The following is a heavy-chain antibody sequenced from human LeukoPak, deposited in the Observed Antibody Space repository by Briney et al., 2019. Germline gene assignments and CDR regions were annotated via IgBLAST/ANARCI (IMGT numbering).Heavy chain of an antibody. V-gene: IGHV3-23*01. Sequence: GGSLRLSCAASGFTFSSYAMSWVRQAPGKGLEWVSAISGSGGSTYYADSVKGRFTISGDNSKNMLYLQMSGLRAEDTAVYYCAKRYYGSGNYDPLFDSWGQGTLVTVSS. CDR2: ISGSGGST. J-gene: IGHJ4*02. CDR1: GFTFSSYA. CDR3: AKRYYGSGNYDPLFDS. D-gene: IGHD3-10*01.